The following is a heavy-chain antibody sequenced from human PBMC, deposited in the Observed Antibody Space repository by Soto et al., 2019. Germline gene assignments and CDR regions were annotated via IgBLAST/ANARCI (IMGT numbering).Heavy chain of an antibody. V-gene: IGHV1-8*01. CDR3: ARDGGSARTSIGDY. Sequence: QVQLVQSGAEVKKPGASVKVSCKASGYTFTSYDINWVRQATGQGLEWMGWMNPNSGNTGFAQKFQGRVTMTRNTSRSKDYMELSSLRSEDTAVYYCARDGGSARTSIGDYWGQGTLVTVSS. CDR1: GYTFTSYD. CDR2: MNPNSGNT. D-gene: IGHD6-25*01. J-gene: IGHJ4*02.